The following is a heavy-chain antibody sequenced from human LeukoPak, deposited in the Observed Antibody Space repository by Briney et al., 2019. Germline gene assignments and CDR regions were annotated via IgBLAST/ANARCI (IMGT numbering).Heavy chain of an antibody. J-gene: IGHJ4*02. V-gene: IGHV3-21*01. CDR3: QFNGEPDVDY. CDR2: ISSSSSYI. CDR1: GFTFSSYA. Sequence: GGSLRLSCAASGFTFSSYAMHWVRQAPGKGLEWVSSISSSSSYIYYADSVKGRFTISRDNAKNSLYLQMNSLRAEDTAVYYCQFNGEPDVDYWGQGTLVTVSS. D-gene: IGHD3-10*01.